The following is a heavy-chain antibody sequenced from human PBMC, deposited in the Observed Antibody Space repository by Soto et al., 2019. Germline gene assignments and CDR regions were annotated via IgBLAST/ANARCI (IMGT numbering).Heavy chain of an antibody. CDR2: ISYDGSNK. CDR3: ARDPRVSGGSLFDY. CDR1: GFTFSSYA. V-gene: IGHV3-30-3*01. J-gene: IGHJ4*02. D-gene: IGHD1-26*01. Sequence: QVQLVEAGGGVVQPGRSLRLSCAASGFTFSSYAMHWVRQAPGTGLEWVAVISYDGSNKYYADSVKGRFTISRDNSKNTLYLQMNSLRAEDTAVYYCARDPRVSGGSLFDYWGQGTLVTVSS.